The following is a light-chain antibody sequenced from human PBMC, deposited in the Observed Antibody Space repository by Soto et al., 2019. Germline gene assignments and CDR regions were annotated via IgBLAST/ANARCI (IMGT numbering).Light chain of an antibody. CDR2: DVT. V-gene: IGLV2-11*01. CDR1: SSDVGGYNF. J-gene: IGLJ1*01. CDR3: CSYVGSYTSYV. Sequence: QSALTQPRSVSGSPGQSVPISCTGTSSDVGGYNFVSWYQQHPGKAPKFMIYDVTKRPSGVPDRFSGSKSGNTASLTISGLQAEDEADYYCCSYVGSYTSYVFGTGTKLTVL.